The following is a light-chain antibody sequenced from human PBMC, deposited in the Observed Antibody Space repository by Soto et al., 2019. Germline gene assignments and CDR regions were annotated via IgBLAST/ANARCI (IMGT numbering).Light chain of an antibody. J-gene: IGLJ3*02. V-gene: IGLV2-11*01. Sequence: QSALTQPRSVSGAPGQSVTISCTGTSSDVGGHNYVSWYQQYPGKSPKLMICDVSKRPSGVPDRFSGSKSGNTASLTISGLQAEDEADYYCCSYAGRYTWVFGGGTKVTVL. CDR3: CSYAGRYTWV. CDR1: SSDVGGHNY. CDR2: DVS.